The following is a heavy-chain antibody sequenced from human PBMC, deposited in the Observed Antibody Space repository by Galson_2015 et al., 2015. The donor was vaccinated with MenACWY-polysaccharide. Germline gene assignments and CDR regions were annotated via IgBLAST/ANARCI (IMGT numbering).Heavy chain of an antibody. Sequence: ETLSLTCAVSGASISRGNWWTWVRQPPGKGLEWIGEISHRGSTNYNPSLKSRVTISVDKSKNQFSLKLNSVTAADTAVYYCARKFDYWGQGSLVTVSS. CDR1: GASISRGNW. CDR3: ARKFDY. CDR2: ISHRGST. J-gene: IGHJ4*02. V-gene: IGHV4-4*02.